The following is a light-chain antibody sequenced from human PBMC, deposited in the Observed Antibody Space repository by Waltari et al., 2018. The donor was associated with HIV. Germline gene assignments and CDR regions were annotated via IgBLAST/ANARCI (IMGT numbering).Light chain of an antibody. CDR3: DSRDTSGNHVV. Sequence: SSELTQDPAVSVALGQTVRITCQGDSLSFYYATWYQQKPGQAPLLLVYGQNNRPSWIPDRFSGSSSGNTASLTITGAQAEDEADYYCDSRDTSGNHVVFGGGTKVTVL. CDR1: SLSFYY. CDR2: GQN. V-gene: IGLV3-19*01. J-gene: IGLJ2*01.